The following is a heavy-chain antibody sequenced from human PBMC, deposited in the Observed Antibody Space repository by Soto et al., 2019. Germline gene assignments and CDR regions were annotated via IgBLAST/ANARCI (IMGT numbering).Heavy chain of an antibody. Sequence: ASVKVSCKAFGYTFTSYGISWVRQAPGQGLEWMGWISAYNGNTNYAQKLQGRVTMTTDTSTSTAYMELRSLRSDDTAVYYCASDAVPEGPYCSSTRCYARAEEYNWFYPWG. CDR1: GYTFTSYG. CDR3: ASDAVPEGPYCSSTRCYARAEEYNWFYP. CDR2: ISAYNGNT. J-gene: IGHJ5*02. D-gene: IGHD2-2*01. V-gene: IGHV1-18*01.